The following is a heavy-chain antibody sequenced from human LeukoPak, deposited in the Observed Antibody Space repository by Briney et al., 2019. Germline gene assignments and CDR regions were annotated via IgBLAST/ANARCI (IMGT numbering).Heavy chain of an antibody. Sequence: ASVKVSCKASGYTFTGYFMHWVRQAPGQGLAWMGWINPNSGGTNYAQKFQGRVTMTRDTSISTAYMELSRLRSDDTAVHYCARAPDYYYYYMDVWGKGTTVTISS. CDR3: ARAPDYYYYYMDV. CDR1: GYTFTGYF. CDR2: INPNSGGT. J-gene: IGHJ6*03. V-gene: IGHV1-2*02.